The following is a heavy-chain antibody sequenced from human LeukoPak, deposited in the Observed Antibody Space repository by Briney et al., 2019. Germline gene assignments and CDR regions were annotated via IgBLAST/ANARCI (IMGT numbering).Heavy chain of an antibody. CDR1: GFTFSTYS. CDR3: ARTETDLDYYYGMDV. J-gene: IGHJ6*02. CDR2: ISSSGTTI. V-gene: IGHV3-48*01. Sequence: GGSLRLSCAASGFTFSTYSMNWVRQAPGKGPEWISYISSSGTTIYYADSVKGRFTISRDNVKNSLNLQMNSLRVEDTAVYYCARTETDLDYYYGMDVWGQGTTVTVSS.